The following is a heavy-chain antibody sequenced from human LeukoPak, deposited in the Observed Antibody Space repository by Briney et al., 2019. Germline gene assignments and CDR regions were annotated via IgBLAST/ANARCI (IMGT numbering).Heavy chain of an antibody. CDR2: IYYSGST. D-gene: IGHD3-10*01. CDR3: ARVTRSGSYSYYYYGMDV. Sequence: SETLSLTCSVYGGSFNGYYWSWIRQHPGKGLEWIGYIYYSGSTNYNPSLKSRVTISVDTSKNQFSLKLSSVTAADTAVYYCARVTRSGSYSYYYYGMDVWGQGTTVTVS. J-gene: IGHJ6*02. CDR1: GGSFNGYY. V-gene: IGHV4-59*01.